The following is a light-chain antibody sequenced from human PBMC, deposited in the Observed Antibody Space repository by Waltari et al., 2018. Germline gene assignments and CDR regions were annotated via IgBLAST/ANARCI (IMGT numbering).Light chain of an antibody. V-gene: IGLV2-14*03. CDR2: DVT. Sequence: QSALNQPASVSGSPGQEITISCTGSSRDVGGYNYVSWYPQYPAKAPNLLIYDVTKRPSGVSTRFSGSKSGNTASLTISGLQADDEADYYFSSYTSSNDLLVFGGGTKLTVL. J-gene: IGLJ2*01. CDR1: SRDVGGYNY. CDR3: SSYTSSNDLLV.